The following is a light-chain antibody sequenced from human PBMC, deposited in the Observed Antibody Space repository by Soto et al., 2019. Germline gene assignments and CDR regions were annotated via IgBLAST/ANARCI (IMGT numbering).Light chain of an antibody. Sequence: QSVLTQPASVSGSPGQSITISCTGTISDVGGYNYVSWYQQHPGKAPKLMIYDVSNRPSGVSNRFSGSKSGNTASLTISGLQAEDEADYYCSSYTSSSTLLYVFGTGTKVTVL. CDR1: ISDVGGYNY. CDR3: SSYTSSSTLLYV. J-gene: IGLJ1*01. CDR2: DVS. V-gene: IGLV2-14*01.